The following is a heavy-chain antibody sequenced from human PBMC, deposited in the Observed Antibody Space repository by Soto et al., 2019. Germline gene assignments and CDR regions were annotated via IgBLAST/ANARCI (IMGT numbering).Heavy chain of an antibody. J-gene: IGHJ6*03. CDR1: GGTFSSYT. CDR2: IIPILGIA. D-gene: IGHD2-15*01. V-gene: IGHV1-69*02. CDR3: AGRYCSGGSCPRYYYYYYMDV. Sequence: SVKVSCKASGGTFSSYTISWVRQAPGQGLEWMGRIIPILGIANYAQKFQGRVTITADKSTSTAYMELSSLRSEDTAVYYCAGRYCSGGSCPRYYYYYYMDVWGKGTTVTVSS.